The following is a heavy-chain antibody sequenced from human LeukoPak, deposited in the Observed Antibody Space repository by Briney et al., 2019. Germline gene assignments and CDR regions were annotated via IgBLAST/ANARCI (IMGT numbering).Heavy chain of an antibody. V-gene: IGHV3-64*01. D-gene: IGHD3-22*01. Sequence: GGSLRLSCAASGFTFSSYAMHWVRQAPGKGLEYVSAVSSNGGSTYYANSVKGRFTISRDNSKNTLYLQMNSLRAEDTAVYYCAKDAKYYHDSSGYYNPRGGYNWFDPWGQGTLVTVSS. CDR1: GFTFSSYA. J-gene: IGHJ5*02. CDR2: VSSNGGST. CDR3: AKDAKYYHDSSGYYNPRGGYNWFDP.